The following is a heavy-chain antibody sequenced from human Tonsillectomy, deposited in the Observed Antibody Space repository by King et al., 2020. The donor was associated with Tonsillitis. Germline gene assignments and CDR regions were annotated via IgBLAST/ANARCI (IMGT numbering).Heavy chain of an antibody. CDR3: AKLTPSTYYDSRGSRLRDWFDP. V-gene: IGHV3-30*18. CDR2: ISYDGSHK. J-gene: IGHJ5*02. CDR1: GFTFSSSD. Sequence: QLVQSGGGVVQPGRSLRLSCAASGFTFSSSDMHWVRQAPGKGLEWVAVISYDGSHKYYADSVKGRFTISRDNSKNTLYLQMNSLRAEDTAVYYCAKLTPSTYYDSRGSRLRDWFDPWGQGTLVTVSS. D-gene: IGHD3-22*01.